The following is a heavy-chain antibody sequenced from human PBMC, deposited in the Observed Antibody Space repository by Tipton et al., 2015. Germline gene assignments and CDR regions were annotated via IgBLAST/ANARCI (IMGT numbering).Heavy chain of an antibody. D-gene: IGHD4-17*01. CDR2: IYSGGDT. CDR1: GFTVSSNP. V-gene: IGHV3-53*01. J-gene: IGHJ4*02. Sequence: SLRLSCAASGFTVSSNPMNWVRQAPGKGLEWVSVIYSGGDTYYAESVKGRFTISRDISKNTLHLQMNSLRAEDTAVYYCARVGEGRAYGDWGQGTLVTVSS. CDR3: ARVGEGRAYGD.